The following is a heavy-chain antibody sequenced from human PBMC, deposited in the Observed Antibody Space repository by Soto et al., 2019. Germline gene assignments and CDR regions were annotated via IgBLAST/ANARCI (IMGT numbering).Heavy chain of an antibody. Sequence: QVQFVQSGAEEKKPGASVKVSCKASGYTFTSYALHWVRQAPGQRLEWMGWINSGNGDTKYSQKFQGRVTITRDTSASTAYLELSSLRSEDTAVYYCARSYCGGGTCYDWDSWGQGTLVTVSS. CDR2: INSGNGDT. CDR1: GYTFTSYA. D-gene: IGHD2-15*01. CDR3: ARSYCGGGTCYDWDS. J-gene: IGHJ4*02. V-gene: IGHV1-3*05.